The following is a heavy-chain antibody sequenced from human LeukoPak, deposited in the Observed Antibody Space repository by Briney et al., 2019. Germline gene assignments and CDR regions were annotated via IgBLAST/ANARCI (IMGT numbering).Heavy chain of an antibody. CDR1: GFTFSSYG. V-gene: IGHV3-74*01. D-gene: IGHD3-22*01. J-gene: IGHJ6*02. CDR2: INSDGSST. CDR3: ARDRYYDSSGYLYYYYYYGMDV. Sequence: PGGSLRLSCAASGFTFSSYGMHWVRQAPGKGLVWVSRINSDGSSTSYADSVKGRFTISRDNAKNSLYMQMNSLKAEDTAVYYCARDRYYDSSGYLYYYYYYGMDVWGQGTLVTVSS.